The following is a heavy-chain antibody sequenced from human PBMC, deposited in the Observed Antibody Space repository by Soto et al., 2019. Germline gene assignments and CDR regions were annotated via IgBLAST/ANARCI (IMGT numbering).Heavy chain of an antibody. J-gene: IGHJ4*02. D-gene: IGHD3-3*01. Sequence: GGSLRLSCAASGFTFSSYAMSWVRQAPGKGLECVSVITDAGSTYYADSVKGRFTISRDNSRTTLYLQMDSLRAEDTAIYYCAKTTLTWRGPFDYWGQGTLVTVSS. CDR1: GFTFSSYA. V-gene: IGHV3-23*01. CDR3: AKTTLTWRGPFDY. CDR2: ITDAGST.